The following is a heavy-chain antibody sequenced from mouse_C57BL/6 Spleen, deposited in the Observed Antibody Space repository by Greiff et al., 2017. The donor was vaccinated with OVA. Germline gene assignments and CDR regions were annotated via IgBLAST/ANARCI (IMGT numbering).Heavy chain of an antibody. Sequence: VQLQQPGAELVKPGASVKVSCKASGYTFTSYWMHWVKQRPGQGLEWIGRIHPSDSYTNYNQKFKGKATLTVDKSSSTAYMQLSSLTSEDSAVYYCAISLYYYGSSPLAYWGQGTLVTVSA. CDR1: GYTFTSYW. D-gene: IGHD1-1*01. V-gene: IGHV1-74*01. CDR2: IHPSDSYT. J-gene: IGHJ3*01. CDR3: AISLYYYGSSPLAY.